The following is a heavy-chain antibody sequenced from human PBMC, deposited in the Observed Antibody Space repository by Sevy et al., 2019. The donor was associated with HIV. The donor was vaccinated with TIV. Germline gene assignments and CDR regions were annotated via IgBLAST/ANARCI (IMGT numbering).Heavy chain of an antibody. J-gene: IGHJ4*02. CDR2: INPSGGST. CDR1: GYTFTSYY. Sequence: ASVKVSCKASGYTFTSYYMHWVRQAPGQGLEWMGIINPSGGSTSDAQKFQGRVTMTRDTSTSTVYMELSSLRSEDTAVYYCARDLQLRLGELSQGDYFDYWGQGTLVTVSS. CDR3: ARDLQLRLGELSQGDYFDY. D-gene: IGHD3-16*02. V-gene: IGHV1-46*01.